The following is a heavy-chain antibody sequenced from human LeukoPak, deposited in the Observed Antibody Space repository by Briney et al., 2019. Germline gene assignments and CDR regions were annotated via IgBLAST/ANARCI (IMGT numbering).Heavy chain of an antibody. V-gene: IGHV3-15*01. Sequence: GGSLRLSCVDSTLSVGGSFVSWVRQAPGKGLEWVGRIKSKTDGGTTDYAAPVKGRFTISRDDSKNTLYLQMNSLKTEDTAVYYCTTGDSGSYYGDVDAFDIWGQGTMVTVSS. CDR2: IKSKTDGGTT. J-gene: IGHJ3*02. CDR3: TTGDSGSYYGDVDAFDI. CDR1: TLSVGGSF. D-gene: IGHD1-26*01.